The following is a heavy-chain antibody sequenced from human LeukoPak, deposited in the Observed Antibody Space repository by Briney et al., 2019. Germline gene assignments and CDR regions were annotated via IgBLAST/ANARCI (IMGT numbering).Heavy chain of an antibody. CDR3: ARHLSDGGNSRAFDY. Sequence: GESLKISCKGSGYSFTNYWIGWVRQMPGKGLEWMGIIYPGDSDTRYSPSFQGQVTISADKSISTAYLQWSSLKASDTAMYYCARHLSDGGNSRAFDYWGQGTLVTVSS. V-gene: IGHV5-51*01. CDR2: IYPGDSDT. J-gene: IGHJ4*02. CDR1: GYSFTNYW. D-gene: IGHD4-23*01.